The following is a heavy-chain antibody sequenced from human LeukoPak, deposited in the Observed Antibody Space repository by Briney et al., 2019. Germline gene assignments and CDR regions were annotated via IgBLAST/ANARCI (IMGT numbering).Heavy chain of an antibody. CDR1: GYSFTSYW. J-gene: IGHJ4*02. D-gene: IGHD2-15*01. CDR3: ARRYCSGGSCYLDY. Sequence: GESLKISCKGSGYSFTSYWIAWVRQMPGKGLEWMGIIYPGDSDTRYSPSFQGQVTISVDKSINTAYLQWNSLRASDTAMYYCARRYCSGGSCYLDYWGQGTLVTVSS. CDR2: IYPGDSDT. V-gene: IGHV5-51*01.